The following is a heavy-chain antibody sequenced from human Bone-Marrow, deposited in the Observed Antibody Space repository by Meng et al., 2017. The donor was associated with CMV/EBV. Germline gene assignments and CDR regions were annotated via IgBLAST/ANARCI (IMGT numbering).Heavy chain of an antibody. CDR3: ARDLYSSSWYEHYGMDV. CDR2: IYYSGST. J-gene: IGHJ6*02. V-gene: IGHV4-59*01. Sequence: SETLSLTCTVSGGSISSYYWSWIRQPPGKGLEWIGYIYYSGSTNYNPSLKSRVTISVDTSKNQFSLKLSSVTAADTAVYYCARDLYSSSWYEHYGMDVWGQGTTVTVSS. CDR1: GGSISSYY. D-gene: IGHD6-13*01.